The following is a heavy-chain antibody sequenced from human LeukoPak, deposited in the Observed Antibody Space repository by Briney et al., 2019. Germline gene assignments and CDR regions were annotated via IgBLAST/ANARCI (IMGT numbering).Heavy chain of an antibody. D-gene: IGHD3-10*01. CDR2: IYSGGST. CDR1: GFTVSSNY. V-gene: IGHV3-53*01. CDR3: ARDLWFGELSQYFDY. Sequence: GGSLRLSCAASGFTVSSNYMSWVRQAPGKGLEWVSVIYSGGSTYYADSVKGRFTISRDNSKSTLHIQMNSLRAEDTAVYYCARDLWFGELSQYFDYWGQGTLVTVSS. J-gene: IGHJ4*02.